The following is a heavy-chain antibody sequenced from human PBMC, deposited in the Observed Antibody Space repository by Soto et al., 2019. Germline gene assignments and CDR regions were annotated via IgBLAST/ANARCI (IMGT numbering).Heavy chain of an antibody. J-gene: IGHJ6*02. CDR3: ARDLWGYCGTDCYPLDV. Sequence: QVQLQESGPGLVKPSETLSLTCTVSGGTISRYYWSWIRQPPGKGLEWIGYMYNTGSTVYNPSFTRRVTISVVXSXNXFSLKLNSVTAADTAVYYCARDLWGYCGTDCYPLDVWGQGTTVTVSS. V-gene: IGHV4-59*01. D-gene: IGHD2-21*02. CDR2: MYNTGST. CDR1: GGTISRYY.